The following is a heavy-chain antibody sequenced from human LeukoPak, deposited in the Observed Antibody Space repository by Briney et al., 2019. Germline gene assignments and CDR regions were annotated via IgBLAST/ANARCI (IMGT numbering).Heavy chain of an antibody. CDR2: IYYSGST. V-gene: IGHV4-59*01. Sequence: SETLSLTCTVSGGSISSYYWSWIRQPPGKGLEWIGDIYYSGSTNYNPSLKSRVTISVDTSKNQFSLKLSSVTAADTAVYYCARRCSSTSCKGAFDIWGQGTMVTVSS. J-gene: IGHJ3*02. D-gene: IGHD2-2*01. CDR1: GGSISSYY. CDR3: ARRCSSTSCKGAFDI.